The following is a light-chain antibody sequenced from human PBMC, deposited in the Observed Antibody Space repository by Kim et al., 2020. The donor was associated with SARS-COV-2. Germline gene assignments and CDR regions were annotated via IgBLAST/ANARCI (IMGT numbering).Light chain of an antibody. CDR1: NIGNER. J-gene: IGLJ3*02. Sequence: SYELTQPPSVSVAPGETARIPCGGFNIGNERVHWYQQKTGQAPVLVIYYDSHRPSGIPDRISASNSGNTATLTISRVEAGDEADYYFQVWDSTTVHWVFG. CDR3: QVWDSTTVHWV. CDR2: YDS. V-gene: IGLV3-21*04.